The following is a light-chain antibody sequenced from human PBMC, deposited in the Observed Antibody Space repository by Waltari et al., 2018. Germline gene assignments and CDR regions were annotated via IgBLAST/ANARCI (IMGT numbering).Light chain of an antibody. J-gene: IGLJ2*01. CDR2: LNSDGSH. Sequence: QPELTQSPSASASLGALVKLTCILSSGHSSYAIAWHQQQPQKGPRYLMKLNSDGSHNKGDGIPDRFSGSSSGAERYLTISSLQSEDEADYYCQTWGTGTHVVFGGGTKLTVL. CDR1: SGHSSYA. V-gene: IGLV4-69*01. CDR3: QTWGTGTHVV.